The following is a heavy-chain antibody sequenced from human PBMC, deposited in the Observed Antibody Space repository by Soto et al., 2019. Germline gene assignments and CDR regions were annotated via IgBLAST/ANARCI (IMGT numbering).Heavy chain of an antibody. V-gene: IGHV3-21*01. CDR1: GFTFSSYS. CDR2: ISSSSSHI. CDR3: ARGGYYDSSGYYHFDY. D-gene: IGHD3-22*01. Sequence: GGSLSLSCAASGFTFSSYSMNWVRQAPGKGLEWVSSISSSSSHIYYADSVKGRFTISRDDAKNSLYLQMNSLRAEDTAVYYCARGGYYDSSGYYHFDYWGQGTLVTVSS. J-gene: IGHJ4*02.